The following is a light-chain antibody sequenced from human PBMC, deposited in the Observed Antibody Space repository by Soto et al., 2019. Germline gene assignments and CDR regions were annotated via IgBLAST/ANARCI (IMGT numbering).Light chain of an antibody. CDR2: GAS. V-gene: IGKV3-15*01. CDR1: QSVSSD. Sequence: EIVMTQSPATLSVSPGERATLSCRASQSVSSDLAWYQQKPGQAPRLLIYGASTRAIGIPARFSGSGSGTEFTLTISSLQSEDFAVYYCQQYDSSPKTFGQGTKVDIK. J-gene: IGKJ1*01. CDR3: QQYDSSPKT.